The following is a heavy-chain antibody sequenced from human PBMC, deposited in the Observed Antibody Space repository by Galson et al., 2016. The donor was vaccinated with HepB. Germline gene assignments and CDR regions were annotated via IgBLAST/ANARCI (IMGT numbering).Heavy chain of an antibody. V-gene: IGHV3-74*01. Sequence: SLRLSCAASGFTFSRRWMNWVRQAPGKGLAWVSQIKGDGSIINSADPLKGRFTFSRDNAGKTLNLQMNSLRAEDTAVYYCSTLRDFWCGWGQGTLVTVSP. CDR2: IKGDGSII. J-gene: IGHJ4*02. CDR1: GFTFSRRW. CDR3: STLRDFWCG. D-gene: IGHD3-3*01.